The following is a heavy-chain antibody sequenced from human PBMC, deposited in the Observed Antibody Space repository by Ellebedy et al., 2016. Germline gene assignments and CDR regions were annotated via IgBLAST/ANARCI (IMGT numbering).Heavy chain of an antibody. CDR2: ISSSSYI. CDR3: ARDEGSSGYYYY. J-gene: IGHJ4*02. Sequence: GGSLRLXCAASGFTFSSYSMNWVRQAPGKGLEWVSSISSSSYIYYADSVKGRFTISRDNAKNSLYLQMNSLRAEDTAVYYCARDEGSSGYYYYWGQGTPVTVSS. D-gene: IGHD3-22*01. V-gene: IGHV3-21*01. CDR1: GFTFSSYS.